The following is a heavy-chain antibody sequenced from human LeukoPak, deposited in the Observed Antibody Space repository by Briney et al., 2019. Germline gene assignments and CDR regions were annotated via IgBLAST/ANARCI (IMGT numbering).Heavy chain of an antibody. CDR1: GGSISSSNW. CDR3: ASSPYYDSSGYYGGAY. CDR2: IYHSGST. D-gene: IGHD3-22*01. V-gene: IGHV4-4*02. J-gene: IGHJ4*02. Sequence: SETLSLTCAVSGGSISSSNWWSWVRQPPGKGLEWIGEIYHSGSTNYNPSLKSRVTISVDKSKNQFSLKLSSVTAADTAVYYCASSPYYDSSGYYGGAYWGQGTLVTVSS.